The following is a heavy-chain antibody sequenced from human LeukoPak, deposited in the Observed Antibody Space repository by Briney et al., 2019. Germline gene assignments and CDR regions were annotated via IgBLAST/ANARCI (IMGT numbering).Heavy chain of an antibody. V-gene: IGHV4-59*07. Sequence: PSDTLSLTCTVSGGSISTYYWSWIRQPPGKGLEWIENIYYSGSTNYNPSLKSRVTILVDTSKNQFSLELSSVTAADTAVYYCARVGVPAALGLNWFDPWGRGTLVTVSS. CDR2: IYYSGST. D-gene: IGHD2-2*01. J-gene: IGHJ5*02. CDR1: GGSISTYY. CDR3: ARVGVPAALGLNWFDP.